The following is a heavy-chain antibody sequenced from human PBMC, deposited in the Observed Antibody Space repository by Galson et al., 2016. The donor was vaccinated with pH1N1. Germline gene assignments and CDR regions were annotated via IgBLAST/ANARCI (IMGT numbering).Heavy chain of an antibody. CDR2: IFSGGRT. Sequence: SLRLSCAASGFTVSDKYMTWVRQAPGKGLEWVSVIFSGGRTFYADSVKGRFTISRDNSKNTVYLQMNSLRAEDTAVYYCVRGNYAKFDYWGQGTLVTVSS. D-gene: IGHD2-2*01. CDR3: VRGNYAKFDY. V-gene: IGHV3-66*01. J-gene: IGHJ4*02. CDR1: GFTVSDKY.